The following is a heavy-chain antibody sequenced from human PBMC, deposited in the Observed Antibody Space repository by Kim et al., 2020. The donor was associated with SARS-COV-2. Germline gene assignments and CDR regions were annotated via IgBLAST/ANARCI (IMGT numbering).Heavy chain of an antibody. J-gene: IGHJ5*02. CDR3: ARGGGSWTNWFDP. Sequence: SETLSLTCTVSGGSISSYYWSWIRQPPGKGLEWIGYIYYSGSTNYNPSLKSRVTISVDTSKNQFSLKLSSVTAADTAVYYCARGGGSWTNWFDPWGQGTL. D-gene: IGHD2-15*01. CDR1: GGSISSYY. V-gene: IGHV4-59*01. CDR2: IYYSGST.